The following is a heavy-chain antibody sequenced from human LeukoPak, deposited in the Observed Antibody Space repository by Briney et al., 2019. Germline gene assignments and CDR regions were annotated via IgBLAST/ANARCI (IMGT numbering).Heavy chain of an antibody. Sequence: PGGSLRLSCAASGFTFRDYYMSWIRQAPGKGLEWVSYISSASDYTNYADSVKGRFTISRDNAKNSLYLQMNSLRAEDTALYYCARDRGYYDTNWGQGTLVTVSS. V-gene: IGHV3-11*05. CDR2: ISSASDYT. J-gene: IGHJ4*02. CDR3: ARDRGYYDTN. CDR1: GFTFRDYY. D-gene: IGHD3-22*01.